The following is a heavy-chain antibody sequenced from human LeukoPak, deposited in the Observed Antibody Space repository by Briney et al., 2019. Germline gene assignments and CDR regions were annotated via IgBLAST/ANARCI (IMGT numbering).Heavy chain of an antibody. CDR3: ARSPSGFTYGRNWFDP. Sequence: GESLKISCKGSGYSFSNYWIAWVRQMPGKGLGWMGIIYPGDSDSRYSPSFQGQVTISADKSISTAYLQLSTLKTSATAMYYCARSPSGFTYGRNWFDPWGQGTLVTVSS. J-gene: IGHJ5*02. CDR1: GYSFSNYW. CDR2: IYPGDSDS. V-gene: IGHV5-51*01. D-gene: IGHD5-18*01.